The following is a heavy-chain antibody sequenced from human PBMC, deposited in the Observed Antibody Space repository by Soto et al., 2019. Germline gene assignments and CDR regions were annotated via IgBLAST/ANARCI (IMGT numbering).Heavy chain of an antibody. Sequence: GGFLRLSCAASGFTFSSYGMHWVRQAPGKGLEWVAVIWYDGSNKYYADSVKGRFTISRDNSKNTLYLQMNSLRAEDTAVYYCARDPLDEPSIAAAGLPPDYWGQGTLVTVSS. CDR3: ARDPLDEPSIAAAGLPPDY. CDR2: IWYDGSNK. D-gene: IGHD6-13*01. CDR1: GFTFSSYG. V-gene: IGHV3-33*01. J-gene: IGHJ4*02.